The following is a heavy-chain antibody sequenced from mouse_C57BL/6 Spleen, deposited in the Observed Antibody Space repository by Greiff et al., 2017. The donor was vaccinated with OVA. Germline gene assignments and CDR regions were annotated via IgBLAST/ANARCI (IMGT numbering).Heavy chain of an antibody. CDR2: ISDGGSYT. CDR1: GFTFSSYA. D-gene: IGHD3-3*01. J-gene: IGHJ1*03. CDR3: ARDGDSEGYWYFDV. V-gene: IGHV5-4*01. Sequence: EVKLVESGGGLVKPGGSLKLSCAASGFTFSSYAMSWVRQTPEKRLEWVATISDGGSYTYYPDNVKGRFTISRDNAKNNLYLQMSHLKSEDTAMYYCARDGDSEGYWYFDVWGTGTTVTVSS.